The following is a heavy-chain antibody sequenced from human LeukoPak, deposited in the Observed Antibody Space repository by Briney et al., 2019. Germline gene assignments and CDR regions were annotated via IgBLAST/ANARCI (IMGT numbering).Heavy chain of an antibody. CDR1: IGSISSGGYS. D-gene: IGHD1-14*01. J-gene: IGHJ6*04. V-gene: IGHV4-30-2*01. CDR3: ATETTSPYYGMDV. CDR2: IYHSGST. Sequence: SETQSLICAVSIGSISSGGYSCTWIRQPPGKGLQWFGYIYHSGSTYYNPSLKRRVTISVDRSKNQFSLKLSSVTAADTAVYYCATETTSPYYGMDVWGKGTTVTVSS.